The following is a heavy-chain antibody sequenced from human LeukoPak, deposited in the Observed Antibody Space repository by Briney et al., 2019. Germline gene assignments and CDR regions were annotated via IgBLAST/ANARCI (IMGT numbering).Heavy chain of an antibody. V-gene: IGHV4-59*08. Sequence: SETLSLTCTVSGGSISSYYWSWIRQPPGKGLEWIGYVYYTGSTNYNPPLKSRVTISVDTSKNQFSLKLSSVTAADTAVYYCARQPNDSRYMVVDYWGQGTLVTVSS. CDR2: VYYTGST. J-gene: IGHJ4*02. CDR1: GGSISSYY. D-gene: IGHD2-2*01. CDR3: ARQPNDSRYMVVDY.